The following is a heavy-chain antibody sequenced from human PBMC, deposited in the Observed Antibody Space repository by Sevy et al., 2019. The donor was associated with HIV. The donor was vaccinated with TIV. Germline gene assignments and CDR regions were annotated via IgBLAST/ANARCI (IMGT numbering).Heavy chain of an antibody. CDR3: ARVPTYGSVTYFLDY. CDR2: IRNKANSDTT. J-gene: IGHJ4*02. D-gene: IGHD3-10*01. Sequence: GGSLRLSCAASGFTFSDHYMDWVRRAPGKGLEWVGRIRNKANSDTTEYAASVKGRFTISRDDSKNSLYLQMNSLKTEDTAVYYCARVPTYGSVTYFLDYWGQGSLVTVSS. CDR1: GFTFSDHY. V-gene: IGHV3-72*01.